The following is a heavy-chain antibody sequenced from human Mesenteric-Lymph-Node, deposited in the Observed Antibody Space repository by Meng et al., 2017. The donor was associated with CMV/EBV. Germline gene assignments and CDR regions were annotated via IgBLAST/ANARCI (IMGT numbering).Heavy chain of an antibody. CDR1: GFTFSSYW. CDR2: IKQDGSEK. Sequence: GESLKISCAASGFTFSSYWMNWVRQAPGKGLEWVANIKQDGSEKYYVDSVKGRFTISRDNAKKSLYLQMNSLRAEDTAVYYCVRDLSGPDYWGQGTLVTVSS. CDR3: VRDLSGPDY. V-gene: IGHV3-7*01. J-gene: IGHJ4*02.